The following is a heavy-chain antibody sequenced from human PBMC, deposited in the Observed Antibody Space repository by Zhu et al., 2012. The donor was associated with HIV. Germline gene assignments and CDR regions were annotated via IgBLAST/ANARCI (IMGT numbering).Heavy chain of an antibody. J-gene: IGHJ4*02. CDR2: VYYTGTT. CDR3: ARLRDTSGYYYPFDY. CDR1: GGSTSSHY. D-gene: IGHD3-22*01. Sequence: QVQLQESGPGLVKPSETLSLTCSVSGGSTSSHYWSWIRQPPGKGLEWIGYVYYTGTTNYNPSLKSRVPISLDMSKNQFSLKLTSVTAADTAVYYCARLRDTSGYYYPFDYWAREPWSPSPQ. V-gene: IGHV4-59*11.